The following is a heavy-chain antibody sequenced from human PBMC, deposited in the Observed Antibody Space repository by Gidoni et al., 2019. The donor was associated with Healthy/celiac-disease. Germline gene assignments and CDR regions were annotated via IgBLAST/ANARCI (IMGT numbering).Heavy chain of an antibody. D-gene: IGHD6-25*01. Sequence: EVQQVETGGGLLPPGGSLRLACAAYGFTVSSNYMGWVRQAPGRGLEWASVINSGGSKYYADSVKGRFTISRDNSKNTLYLQMNSLRAEDTAVYYCARGSDPPRLSFDYWGQGTRVTVSS. CDR2: INSGGSK. V-gene: IGHV3-53*02. CDR1: GFTVSSNY. CDR3: ARGSDPPRLSFDY. J-gene: IGHJ4*02.